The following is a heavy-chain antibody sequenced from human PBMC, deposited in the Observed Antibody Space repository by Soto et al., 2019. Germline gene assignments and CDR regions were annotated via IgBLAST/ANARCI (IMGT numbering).Heavy chain of an antibody. CDR1: GFIVNSNY. D-gene: IGHD2-2*01. Sequence: GGSLRLSCAASGFIVNSNYMIWVRQAPGKGLEWISVIYTDGGTKYAESVKGRFTISRDTSKNTVYLHMDSLRVEDTAIYYCARAEIKMPTPWGQGTLVTVSS. CDR3: ARAEIKMPTP. J-gene: IGHJ4*02. V-gene: IGHV3-66*01. CDR2: IYTDGGT.